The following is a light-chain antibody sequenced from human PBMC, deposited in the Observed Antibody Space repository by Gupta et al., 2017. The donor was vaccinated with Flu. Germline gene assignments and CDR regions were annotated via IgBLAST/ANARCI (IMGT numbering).Light chain of an antibody. J-gene: IGKJ1*01. CDR3: QQYNTSSRT. Sequence: DIQMTQSPSTLSAAVGERVTITCRASQSVNSWVAWYQQKPGKVPQLLIYKASKLPSGVPSRFSGTGAGTEFTLSIVSLKPDDFATYYCQQYNTSSRTFGQGTKVDIK. V-gene: IGKV1-5*03. CDR1: QSVNSW. CDR2: KAS.